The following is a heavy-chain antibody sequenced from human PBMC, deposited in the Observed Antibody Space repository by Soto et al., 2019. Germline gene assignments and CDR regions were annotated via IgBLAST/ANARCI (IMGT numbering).Heavy chain of an antibody. Sequence: QVQLVQSGAEVKKPGASVKVSCKASGYPFTDYGIHWVRQAPGQGREWVGWISSYNGRTNYAQRLQGRVTMTTDTSTNTAYMELRRLRSDDSAVYYWARRYGYPSSAAGFDSWGQGTLVTVSS. V-gene: IGHV1-18*04. CDR2: ISSYNGRT. CDR1: GYPFTDYG. CDR3: ARRYGYPSSAAGFDS. D-gene: IGHD2-15*01. J-gene: IGHJ4*02.